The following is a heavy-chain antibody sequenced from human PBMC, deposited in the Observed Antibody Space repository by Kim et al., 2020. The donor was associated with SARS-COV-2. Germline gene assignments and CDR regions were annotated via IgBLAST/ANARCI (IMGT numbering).Heavy chain of an antibody. Sequence: GESLKISCKGSGYRFTSYWIGWVRQMPGKGLEWMGIIYPGDSDTRYSPSFQGQVTISADKSISTAYLQWSSLKASDTAMYYCARTVSPGYYYYGMDVWGQGTTVTVSS. CDR2: IYPGDSDT. CDR1: GYRFTSYW. D-gene: IGHD4-17*01. V-gene: IGHV5-51*01. CDR3: ARTVSPGYYYYGMDV. J-gene: IGHJ6*02.